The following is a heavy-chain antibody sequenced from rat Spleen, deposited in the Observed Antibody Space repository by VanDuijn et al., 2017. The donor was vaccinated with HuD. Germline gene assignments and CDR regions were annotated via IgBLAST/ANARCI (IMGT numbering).Heavy chain of an antibody. CDR3: AKGGNNYAFDY. Sequence: EVQLVESGGGLVQPGSSLKLSCVGSGFTFSNYGMNWIRQAPKKGLEWLALLYYDSSEREFADSVKGRFTISRDNSQNTLYLEMNSLRSEDTAIYYGAKGGNNYAFDYWGQGVMVTVSS. CDR1: GFTFSNYG. V-gene: IGHV5-54*01. J-gene: IGHJ2*01. CDR2: LYYDSSER. D-gene: IGHD1-4*01.